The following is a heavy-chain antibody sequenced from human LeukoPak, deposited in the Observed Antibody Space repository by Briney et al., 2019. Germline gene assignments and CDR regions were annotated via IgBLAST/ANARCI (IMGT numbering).Heavy chain of an antibody. V-gene: IGHV4-59*01. D-gene: IGHD3-22*01. CDR3: ARRSGVLDSRDSRYYFDH. Sequence: SEPLSLTCTVSGGSISSYYWGWIRQPPGKGLEYIGYIYYSGSTDYNPSLKSRVTISLDTSKNQFSLNLTSVTAADTAVYYCARRSGVLDSRDSRYYFDHWGQGTLVTVSS. CDR2: IYYSGST. J-gene: IGHJ4*02. CDR1: GGSISSYY.